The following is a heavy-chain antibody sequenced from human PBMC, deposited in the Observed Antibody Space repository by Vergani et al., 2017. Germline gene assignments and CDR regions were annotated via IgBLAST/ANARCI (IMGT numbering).Heavy chain of an antibody. J-gene: IGHJ4*02. CDR2: IYYSGST. CDR1: GGSLSSYY. V-gene: IGHV4-59*12. D-gene: IGHD3-9*01. Sequence: QVQLQESGPGLVKPSETLSLTCTVSGGSLSSYYWSWIRQPPGKGLEWIGYIYYSGSTNYNPSLKSRVTISVDTSKNQFSLKLSSVTAADTAVYYCATAIGYDILGNFDYWGQGTLVTVSS. CDR3: ATAIGYDILGNFDY.